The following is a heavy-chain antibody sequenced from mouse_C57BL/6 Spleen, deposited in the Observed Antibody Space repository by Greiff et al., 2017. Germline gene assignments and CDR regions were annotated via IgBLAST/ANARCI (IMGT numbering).Heavy chain of an antibody. V-gene: IGHV5-9-1*02. CDR1: GFTFSSYA. J-gene: IGHJ4*01. D-gene: IGHD1-1*01. CDR3: TREGCSSPIYYAMYY. Sequence: EVKVVESGAGLVKPGGSLKLSCAASGFTFSSYAMSWVRQTPEKRLEWVAYISSGGGYIYYADTVKGRFTISRDNARNTLYLQMSSLKSEDTAMYYCTREGCSSPIYYAMYYWGQGTSVTVSS. CDR2: ISSGGGYI.